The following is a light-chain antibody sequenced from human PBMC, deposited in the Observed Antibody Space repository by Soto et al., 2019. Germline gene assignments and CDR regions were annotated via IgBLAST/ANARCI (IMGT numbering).Light chain of an antibody. J-gene: IGKJ1*01. V-gene: IGKV3-15*01. CDR2: GAS. CDR1: QSVSSN. Sequence: EIVMTQSRATLSVSPGERATLSCRASQSVSSNLAWYQQKPGQAPRLLIYGASTRATGIPARFSGSGSGTEFTLTISSLQSEDFAVYYWQQYNNWRPQTFGQGTKVEIK. CDR3: QQYNNWRPQT.